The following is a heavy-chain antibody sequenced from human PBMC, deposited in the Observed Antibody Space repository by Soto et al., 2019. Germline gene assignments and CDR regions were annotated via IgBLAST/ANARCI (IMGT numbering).Heavy chain of an antibody. CDR3: ARGYGDYYFDH. Sequence: QVQMVDSGGGVVQPGGSLRLSCAASGFTFSNYAIHWVRQAPGKGLEWVAIMWYDGSNKYYADSVKGRFTISRDNSKNTLYLQMNSLRAEGTAVYYCARGYGDYYFDHWGQGTLVTVSS. V-gene: IGHV3-33*01. CDR1: GFTFSNYA. D-gene: IGHD4-17*01. CDR2: MWYDGSNK. J-gene: IGHJ4*02.